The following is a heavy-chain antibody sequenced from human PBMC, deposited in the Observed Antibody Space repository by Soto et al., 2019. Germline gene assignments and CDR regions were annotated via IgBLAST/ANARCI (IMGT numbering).Heavy chain of an antibody. J-gene: IGHJ1*01. Sequence: GASVKVSCKASGGTFSSYAISWVRQAPGQGLEWMGGIIPIFGTANYAQKFQGRVTITADESTSTAYMELSSLRSEDTAVYYCAGYCSGGSCPVGYFQHWGQGTLVTVSS. CDR2: IIPIFGTA. CDR1: GGTFSSYA. V-gene: IGHV1-69*13. CDR3: AGYCSGGSCPVGYFQH. D-gene: IGHD2-15*01.